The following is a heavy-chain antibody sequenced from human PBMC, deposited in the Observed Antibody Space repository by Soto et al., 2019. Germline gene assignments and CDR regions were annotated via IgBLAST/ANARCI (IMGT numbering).Heavy chain of an antibody. V-gene: IGHV3-21*01. J-gene: IGHJ6*03. D-gene: IGHD6-13*01. Sequence: EVQLVESGGGLVKPGGSLRLSCAASGFTVSSYSMNWVRQAPGKGLEWVSSISSSSRYIYYADSVKGRFTISRDNAKNSLYLQINSLRAEDTAVYYCARGDCEGQQLDYYYYIDVWGKGPTVTVSS. CDR3: ARGDCEGQQLDYYYYIDV. CDR2: ISSSSRYI. CDR1: GFTVSSYS.